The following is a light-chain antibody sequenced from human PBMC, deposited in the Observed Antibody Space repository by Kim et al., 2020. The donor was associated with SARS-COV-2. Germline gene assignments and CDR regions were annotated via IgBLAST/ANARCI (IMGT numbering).Light chain of an antibody. Sequence: QSALTQPRSVSGSPGQSVTISCTGTRSDVGGYNAVSWHQQHPGKAPKLMIFDVNKRPSGVPDRFSGSKSGNTASLTISGLQAEDEADYYCCSYAGTYTYVFGTGTEVTVL. CDR2: DVN. V-gene: IGLV2-11*01. CDR3: CSYAGTYTYV. CDR1: RSDVGGYNA. J-gene: IGLJ1*01.